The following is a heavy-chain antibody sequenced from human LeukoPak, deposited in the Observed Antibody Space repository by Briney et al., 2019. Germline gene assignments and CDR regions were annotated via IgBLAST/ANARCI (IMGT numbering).Heavy chain of an antibody. D-gene: IGHD5-24*01. Sequence: ASVKVSCKASGYTFTNYAISWVRQAPGQGLEWVGWISAYNGNTNYAQKLQGRVTMTTDTSTSTAYMELRSLRSDDTAVYYCASGGYNEPTFDYWGQGTLVTVSS. J-gene: IGHJ4*02. CDR3: ASGGYNEPTFDY. CDR1: GYTFTNYA. CDR2: ISAYNGNT. V-gene: IGHV1-18*01.